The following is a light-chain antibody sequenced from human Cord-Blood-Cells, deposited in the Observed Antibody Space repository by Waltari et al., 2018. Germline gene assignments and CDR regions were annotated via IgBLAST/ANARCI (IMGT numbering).Light chain of an antibody. V-gene: IGLV1-40*01. CDR2: GNS. Sequence: QSVLTQPPSVSGAPGQRVTISCTGSSSNIGAGYDVHWYQQLPGTAPKLLIYGNSNRPSGVPDRFSGSKSGNTASLTISGLQAEDEADYYCCSHAGSYVVFGGGTKLTVL. J-gene: IGLJ2*01. CDR3: CSHAGSYVV. CDR1: SSNIGAGYD.